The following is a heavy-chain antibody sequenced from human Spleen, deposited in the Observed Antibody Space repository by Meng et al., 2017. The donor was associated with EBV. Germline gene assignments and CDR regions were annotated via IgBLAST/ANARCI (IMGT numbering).Heavy chain of an antibody. J-gene: IGHJ4*02. D-gene: IGHD3-3*01. Sequence: QGQLVGAGGGVVQPGRSLRLSCKPSGFTFSNSDMQWVRQAPGKGLEWVAHIWYDGSNEYYADSVKGRFTVSRDISNNTLYLQMNSLRAEDTAVYYCTRGRFLHDYWGQGTLVTVSS. CDR2: IWYDGSNE. CDR3: TRGRFLHDY. CDR1: GFTFSNSD. V-gene: IGHV3-33*01.